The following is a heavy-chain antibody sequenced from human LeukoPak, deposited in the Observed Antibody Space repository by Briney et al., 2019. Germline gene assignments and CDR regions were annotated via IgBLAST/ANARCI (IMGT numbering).Heavy chain of an antibody. CDR2: INAGNDNT. CDR3: AKDLGYCSGGSCGYFDY. Sequence: ASVKVSCKASGYTFSSYAMHWVRQAPGQRLEWMGWINAGNDNTKYSQKFQGRVTITRDTSASTAYMELSSLRAEDTAVYYCAKDLGYCSGGSCGYFDYWGQGTLVTVSS. D-gene: IGHD2-15*01. V-gene: IGHV1-3*01. J-gene: IGHJ4*02. CDR1: GYTFSSYA.